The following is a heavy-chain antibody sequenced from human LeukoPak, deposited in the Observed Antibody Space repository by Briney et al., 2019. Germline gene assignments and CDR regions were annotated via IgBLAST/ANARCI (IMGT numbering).Heavy chain of an antibody. CDR3: ARGEWDLLFDY. CDR1: GGSICGYY. V-gene: IGHV4-59*01. J-gene: IGHJ4*02. Sequence: PSETLSLTCTVSGGSICGYYWSWIRQPPGKGLEWIGYIFYTGSTNYITSRKSRVTISVDTSKNQFSLKLSSVTAADTAVYYCARGEWDLLFDYWGQGTLVTVSS. D-gene: IGHD1-26*01. CDR2: IFYTGST.